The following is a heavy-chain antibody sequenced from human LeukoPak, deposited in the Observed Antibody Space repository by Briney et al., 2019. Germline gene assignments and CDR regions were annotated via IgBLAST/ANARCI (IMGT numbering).Heavy chain of an antibody. CDR1: GFTFSSYG. CDR2: IRYDGSNK. J-gene: IGHJ4*02. Sequence: GGSLRLSCAASGFTFSSYGMHWVRQAPGKGLEWVAFIRYDGSNKYYADSVKGRFTSPRDNSKNTLYLQMNSLRAEDTAVYYCAKDRYCSSTSCYLGLDYWGQGTLVTVSS. D-gene: IGHD2-2*01. CDR3: AKDRYCSSTSCYLGLDY. V-gene: IGHV3-30*02.